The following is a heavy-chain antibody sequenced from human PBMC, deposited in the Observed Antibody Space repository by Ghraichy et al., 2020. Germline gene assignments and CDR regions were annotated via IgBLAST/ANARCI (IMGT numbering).Heavy chain of an antibody. V-gene: IGHV3-23*01. D-gene: IGHD2-2*01. Sequence: GGSLRLSCAASGFTFSSYAMSWVRQAPGKGLEWVSGISDSGGSTNYADSVKGRFTISRDNFKNTLYLQMNSLRAEDTAVYYCAKLGPDIVVVPATDWGQGTLVTVSS. J-gene: IGHJ4*02. CDR3: AKLGPDIVVVPATD. CDR2: ISDSGGST. CDR1: GFTFSSYA.